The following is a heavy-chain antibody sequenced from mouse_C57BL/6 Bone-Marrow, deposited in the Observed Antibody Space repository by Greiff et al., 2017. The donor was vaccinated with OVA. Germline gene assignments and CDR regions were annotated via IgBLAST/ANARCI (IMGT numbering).Heavy chain of an antibody. D-gene: IGHD1-1*01. CDR3: ARHAYYYGSSYDFDY. Sequence: LVESGAELVKPGASVKLSCKASGYTFTEYTIHWVKQRSGQGLEWIGWFYPGSGSIKYNEKFKDKATLTADKSSSTVYMELSRLTSEDSAVYFCARHAYYYGSSYDFDYWGQGTTLTVSS. J-gene: IGHJ2*01. V-gene: IGHV1-62-2*01. CDR1: GYTFTEYT. CDR2: FYPGSGSI.